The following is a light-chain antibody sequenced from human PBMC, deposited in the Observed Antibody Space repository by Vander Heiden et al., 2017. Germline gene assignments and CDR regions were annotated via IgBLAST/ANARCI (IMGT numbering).Light chain of an antibody. CDR2: WAS. J-gene: IGKJ1*01. V-gene: IGKV4-1*01. CDR1: QSLLYSSNNKNY. Sequence: DIVMTQSPDSLAVSLGERATINCKSSQSLLYSSNNKNYLAWYQQKPGQPPKLLIYWASTRESGVPDRFSGSGYGTDFTLTINSRQAEDVAVYYCHQHYNQPPWTFGLGTKVEIK. CDR3: HQHYNQPPWT.